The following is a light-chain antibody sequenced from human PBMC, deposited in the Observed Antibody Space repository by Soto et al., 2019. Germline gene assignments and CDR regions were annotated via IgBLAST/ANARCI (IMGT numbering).Light chain of an antibody. J-gene: IGLJ1*01. CDR3: SSYTSSSIDYV. Sequence: QSVLTQPASVSGSPGQSITISCTGTSSDVGGYNYVPWYQQHPGKAPKLMIYEVSNRPSGVSNRFSGSKSGNTASLTISGLQAEDEADYYCSSYTSSSIDYVFGTGTKVTVL. CDR2: EVS. V-gene: IGLV2-14*01. CDR1: SSDVGGYNY.